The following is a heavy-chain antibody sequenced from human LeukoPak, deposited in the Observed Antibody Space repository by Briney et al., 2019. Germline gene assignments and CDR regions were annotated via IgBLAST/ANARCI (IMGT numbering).Heavy chain of an antibody. D-gene: IGHD6-19*01. CDR1: GDSISSSTYY. Sequence: SETLSLTCTVSGDSISSSTYYWGWIRQPPGKGLECIGSIFRSGSTYYNPSLKSRVTISVDRSKNQFSLELTSVTAADTAVYYCARDWAVWGQGALVTVSS. J-gene: IGHJ4*02. CDR3: ARDWAV. CDR2: IFRSGST. V-gene: IGHV4-39*07.